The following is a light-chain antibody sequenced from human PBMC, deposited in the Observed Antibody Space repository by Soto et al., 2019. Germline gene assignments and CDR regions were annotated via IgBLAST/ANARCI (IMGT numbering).Light chain of an antibody. Sequence: QSVLTQPPSASGTPGQRVTISCSGGSSNIGSNAVTWYHQLPGTAPKLLIYSNNQRPSGVPDRFSGSKSGTSASLAISGLQSEYEADYYCAAWDDSLNGLYVFGTGTKLTVL. CDR3: AAWDDSLNGLYV. CDR2: SNN. J-gene: IGLJ1*01. V-gene: IGLV1-44*01. CDR1: SSNIGSNA.